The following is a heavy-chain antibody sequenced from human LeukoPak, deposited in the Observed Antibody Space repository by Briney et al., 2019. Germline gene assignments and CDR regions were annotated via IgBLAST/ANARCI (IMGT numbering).Heavy chain of an antibody. CDR1: GYSFTSYW. J-gene: IGHJ4*02. Sequence: HGESLKISCKGSGYSFTSYWIGWVRQMPGKGLEWMGIIYPGDSDTRYSPSFRGQVTISADKSISTAYLQWSSLKASDTAMYYCARPRASSSWEPFDFWGQGTLVTVSS. D-gene: IGHD6-13*01. CDR2: IYPGDSDT. V-gene: IGHV5-51*01. CDR3: ARPRASSSWEPFDF.